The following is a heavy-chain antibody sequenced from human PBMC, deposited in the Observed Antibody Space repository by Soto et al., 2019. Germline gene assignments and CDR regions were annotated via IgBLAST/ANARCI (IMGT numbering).Heavy chain of an antibody. CDR1: GFTFRSYS. D-gene: IGHD4-17*01. Sequence: EVQLVESGGGLVKPGGSLRLSCEASGFTFRSYSMNWVRQAPGKGLEWVSPISTTSSYIYYGDSVKGLFTISRDNSKNSLFLQMNILRAEDTAIYYFAREGDDYGDYKRAFEIWGQGTTVTVSS. CDR3: AREGDDYGDYKRAFEI. J-gene: IGHJ3*02. CDR2: ISTTSSYI. V-gene: IGHV3-21*01.